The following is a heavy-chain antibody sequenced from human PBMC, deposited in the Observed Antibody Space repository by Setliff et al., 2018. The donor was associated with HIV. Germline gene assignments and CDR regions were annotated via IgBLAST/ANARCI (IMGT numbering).Heavy chain of an antibody. J-gene: IGHJ4*02. Sequence: GGSLRLSCAVSGFTFSNSAMSWVRQAPGKGPEWVSSVATNGGSTYYAASVQGRFTISSDNSKSVVYLQMNSLRAEDTAVYYCVQGGLSSGWGSFWGQGTLVTVSS. V-gene: IGHV3-23*01. CDR3: VQGGLSSGWGSF. CDR2: VATNGGST. CDR1: GFTFSNSA. D-gene: IGHD6-25*01.